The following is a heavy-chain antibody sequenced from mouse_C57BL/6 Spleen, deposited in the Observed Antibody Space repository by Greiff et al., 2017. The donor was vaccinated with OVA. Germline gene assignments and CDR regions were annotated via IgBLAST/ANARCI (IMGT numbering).Heavy chain of an antibody. CDR1: GYAFTNYL. J-gene: IGHJ2*01. V-gene: IGHV1-54*01. CDR2: INPGSGGT. Sequence: QVQLQQSGAELVRPGTSVKVSCKASGYAFTNYLLEWVKQRPGQGLEWIGVINPGSGGTNYNEKFKGKATLTVDKSSSTAYMQPSSLTSEDSAVYFCARDRDYWGQGTTLTVSS. CDR3: ARDRDY.